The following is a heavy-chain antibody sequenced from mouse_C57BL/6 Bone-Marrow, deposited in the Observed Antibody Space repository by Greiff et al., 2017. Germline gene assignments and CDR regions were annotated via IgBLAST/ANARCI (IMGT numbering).Heavy chain of an antibody. J-gene: IGHJ3*01. CDR3: ARGYYGSSAWFAY. V-gene: IGHV5-4*03. D-gene: IGHD1-1*01. Sequence: EVMLVESGGGLVKPGGSLKLSCAASGFTFSSYAMSWVRQTPEKRLEWVATISDGGSYTYYPDNVKGRFTISRDNAKNNLYLQMSHLKSEDTAMYYCARGYYGSSAWFAYWGQGTLVTVSA. CDR2: ISDGGSYT. CDR1: GFTFSSYA.